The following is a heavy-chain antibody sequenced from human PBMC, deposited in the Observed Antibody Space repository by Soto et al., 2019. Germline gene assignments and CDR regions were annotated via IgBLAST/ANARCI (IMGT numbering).Heavy chain of an antibody. V-gene: IGHV4-31*03. CDR3: ARDRDIIKDYDSSGLSSKHAFDI. CDR2: IYYSGST. D-gene: IGHD3-22*01. J-gene: IGHJ3*02. Sequence: SKTLSLTCTVSVSSISSSGYYWSSIRQHPGNGLDWIGYIYYSGSTHYNPSLKSRVTISVDTSKNQFSLKLSSVTAADTAVYYCARDRDIIKDYDSSGLSSKHAFDIWGQGTMVTLSS. CDR1: VSSISSSGYY.